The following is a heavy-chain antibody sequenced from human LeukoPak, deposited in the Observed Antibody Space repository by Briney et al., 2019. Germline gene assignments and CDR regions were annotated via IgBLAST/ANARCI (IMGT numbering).Heavy chain of an antibody. D-gene: IGHD5-18*01. V-gene: IGHV4-59*12. J-gene: IGHJ4*02. CDR1: GGSISSYY. CDR2: IYDSGST. CDR3: ARDRRPYSYGPVDY. Sequence: SETLSLTCTVSGGSISSYYWSWIRQPPGKGLEWIGYIYDSGSTNYNPSLKSRVTISVDTSKNQFSLKLSSVTAADTAVYYCARDRRPYSYGPVDYWGQGTLVTVSS.